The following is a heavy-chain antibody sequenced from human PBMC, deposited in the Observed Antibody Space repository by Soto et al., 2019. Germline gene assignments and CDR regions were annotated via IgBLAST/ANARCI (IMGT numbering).Heavy chain of an antibody. D-gene: IGHD4-17*01. CDR1: GFSLSTSGVG. CDR2: IYWDDSK. Sequence: QITLKESGPPLVKPTQTLTLTCTFSGFSLSTSGVGVGWIRQPPGKALEWLAVIYWDDSKHYSPSLVSRLTITKATSKNQVVLTMTNMDPVDTATYYCAHKGYGDYPLDYWGQGT. J-gene: IGHJ4*02. V-gene: IGHV2-5*02. CDR3: AHKGYGDYPLDY.